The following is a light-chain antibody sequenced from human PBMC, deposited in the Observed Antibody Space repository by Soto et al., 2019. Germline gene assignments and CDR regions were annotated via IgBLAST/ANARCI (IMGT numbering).Light chain of an antibody. CDR3: QQYGHSLWT. CDR1: QSVSSSY. Sequence: EIVLTQSPGTLSLSPGERATLSCMASQSVSSSYLAWYQQKPGQAPRLLIYGASSRATGIPDRFSGSGSGTDFTLTISRLEPEDYAVYYCQQYGHSLWTFGQGTKVDIK. J-gene: IGKJ1*01. V-gene: IGKV3-20*01. CDR2: GAS.